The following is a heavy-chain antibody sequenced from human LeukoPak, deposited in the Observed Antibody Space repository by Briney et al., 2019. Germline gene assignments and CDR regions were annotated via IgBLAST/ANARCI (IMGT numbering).Heavy chain of an antibody. CDR2: IYPRDSDT. Sequence: GESLKISCKGSGYKFTDYWIAWVRQMPGKGLEWMGMIYPRDSDTRYSPSFQGHVTISADKSIATAYLQWSSLKASDTAMYYCARHIGLTTRYFDYWGQGTPVTVSS. V-gene: IGHV5-51*01. D-gene: IGHD4/OR15-4a*01. J-gene: IGHJ4*02. CDR1: GYKFTDYW. CDR3: ARHIGLTTRYFDY.